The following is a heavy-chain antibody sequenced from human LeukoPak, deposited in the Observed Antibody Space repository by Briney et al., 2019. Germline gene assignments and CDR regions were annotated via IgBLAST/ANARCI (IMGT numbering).Heavy chain of an antibody. CDR3: ARQADDSSGYYPDYYYYGMDV. CDR1: EYSFTSYW. V-gene: IGHV5-51*01. CDR2: TYPGDSDT. Sequence: GESLKISCKGSEYSFTSYWIGWVRQMPGKGLEWMGITYPGDSDTRYSPSFQGQVTISADKSISTAYLQWSSLKASDTAMYYCARQADDSSGYYPDYYYYGMDVWGQGTTVTVSS. D-gene: IGHD3-22*01. J-gene: IGHJ6*02.